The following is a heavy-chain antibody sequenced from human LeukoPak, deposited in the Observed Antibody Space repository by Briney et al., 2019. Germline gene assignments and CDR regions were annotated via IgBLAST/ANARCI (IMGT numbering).Heavy chain of an antibody. CDR3: VRVDKKFEDSGYRSFDY. J-gene: IGHJ4*02. CDR1: GFTFDDYG. V-gene: IGHV3-7*01. D-gene: IGHD3-22*01. Sequence: PGGSLRLSCAASGFTFDDYGMSWVRQAPGKGLEWVASLKEDGSDRWYEASVEGRFAISRDNAKNSLFLQMNSLKAEDTAVYYCVRVDKKFEDSGYRSFDYWGQGTLVSVSS. CDR2: LKEDGSDR.